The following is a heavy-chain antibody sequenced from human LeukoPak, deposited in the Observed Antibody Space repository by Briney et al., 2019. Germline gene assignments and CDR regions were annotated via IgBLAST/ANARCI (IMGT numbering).Heavy chain of an antibody. CDR3: AKDQCSSTGCYEFDY. J-gene: IGHJ4*02. CDR1: GFTFDDCA. V-gene: IGHV3-9*01. Sequence: GGSLRLPCAASGFTFDDCAMHWVRQAPGKGLEWVSGISWNSGTIGYADSVKGRFTISRDNAKNSLYLQMNSLRPEDTALYYCAKDQCSSTGCYEFDYWGQGTLVTVSS. D-gene: IGHD2-2*01. CDR2: ISWNSGTI.